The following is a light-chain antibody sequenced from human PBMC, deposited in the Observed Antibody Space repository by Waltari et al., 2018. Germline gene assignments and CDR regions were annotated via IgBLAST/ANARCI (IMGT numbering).Light chain of an antibody. V-gene: IGLV7-46*03. Sequence: QAVVTQEPSLTVSPGGTVTLTCGSSTGAVTSGHNPYWFQQKPGQAPRTLICDITIKHSWTPARFSGSLLGGQAALTLAVRSLRMRLTIYCLLSYNGAHAVFGGGTQLTVL. CDR1: TGAVTSGHN. CDR2: DIT. J-gene: IGLJ7*01. CDR3: LLSYNGAHAV.